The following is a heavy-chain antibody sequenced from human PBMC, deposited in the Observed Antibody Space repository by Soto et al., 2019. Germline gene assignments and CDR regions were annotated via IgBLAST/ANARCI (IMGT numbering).Heavy chain of an antibody. Sequence: GVSVAVGCKACVYTITSYGIGWVRQDPGQGLEWMGWISAYNGNTNYAQKLQGRVTMTTDTSTSTAYMELRSLRSDDTAVYYCARDQRYYYDSSGYANWFDPWGQGTLVTVSS. CDR1: VYTITSYG. CDR2: ISAYNGNT. D-gene: IGHD3-22*01. CDR3: ARDQRYYYDSSGYANWFDP. V-gene: IGHV1-18*01. J-gene: IGHJ5*02.